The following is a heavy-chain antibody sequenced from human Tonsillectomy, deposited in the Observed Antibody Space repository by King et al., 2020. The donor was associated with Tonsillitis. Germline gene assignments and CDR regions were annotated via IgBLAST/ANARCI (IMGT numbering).Heavy chain of an antibody. V-gene: IGHV3-30*18. CDR2: ISYDGSNK. J-gene: IGHJ5*01. CDR1: GFTFSGYG. CDR3: AKPHYSDSSGCFDS. D-gene: IGHD3-22*01. Sequence: VQLVESGGGVVQPGGSLRLSCAASGFTFSGYGMHWVRQAPGKGLEGGAVISYDGSNKFYADSAKGRFTISRDNSKKTLYLQMDSLRPEDTAIYYCAKPHYSDSSGCFDSWGQGTLVTVSS.